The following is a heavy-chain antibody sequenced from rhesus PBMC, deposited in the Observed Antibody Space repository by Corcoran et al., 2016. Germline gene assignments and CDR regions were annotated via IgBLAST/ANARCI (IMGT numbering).Heavy chain of an antibody. CDR1: GYSISSGYD. D-gene: IGHD3-28*01. J-gene: IGHJ4*01. Sequence: QVQLQESGPGVVKPSETLSLTCAVSGYSISSGYDGSWIRQPPGKGLEWIGFIYSSSGGTNYNPSLKNRITISKDTSKNQFSLKRSSETAADTAVYYCAGTERLQYYYDSGYYPDYWGQGVLVTVSS. V-gene: IGHV4-76*01. CDR3: AGTERLQYYYDSGYYPDY. CDR2: IYSSSGGT.